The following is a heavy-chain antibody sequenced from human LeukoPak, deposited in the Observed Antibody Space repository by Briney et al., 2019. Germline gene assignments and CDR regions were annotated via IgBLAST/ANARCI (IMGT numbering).Heavy chain of an antibody. Sequence: GGSLRLSCVASGFTVSSSYMSWVRQAPGKGLEWVSLIYSGGNTYYADSVKGRFTISRDNSRNTLYLQMNSLRADDTAAYYCAKAAAVAVYFDYWGQGTLVTVSS. J-gene: IGHJ4*02. D-gene: IGHD6-19*01. CDR2: IYSGGNT. V-gene: IGHV3-53*01. CDR1: GFTVSSSY. CDR3: AKAAAVAVYFDY.